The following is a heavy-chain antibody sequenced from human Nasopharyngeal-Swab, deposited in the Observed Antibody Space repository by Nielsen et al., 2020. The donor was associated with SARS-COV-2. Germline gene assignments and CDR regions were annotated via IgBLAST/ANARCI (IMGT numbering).Heavy chain of an antibody. D-gene: IGHD3-3*01. CDR3: TRNDFWSGYYTDY. CDR1: GFTLGDYA. CDR2: IRSKAYGGTT. J-gene: IGHJ4*02. V-gene: IGHV3-49*03. Sequence: SLTLSCTPSGFTLGDYAMIWFRQAPGKGLEWVGFIRSKAYGGTTEYAASVKGRFTISRDDSKSIAYLQMNSLKTEDTAVYYCTRNDFWSGYYTDYWGQGTLVTVSS.